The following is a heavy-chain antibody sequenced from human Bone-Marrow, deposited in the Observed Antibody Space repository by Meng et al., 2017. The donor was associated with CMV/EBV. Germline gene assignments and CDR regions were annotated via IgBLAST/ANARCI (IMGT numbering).Heavy chain of an antibody. Sequence: GSLRLSCTVSGGSISSSSYYWGWIRQPPGKGLEWIGSIYYSGSTYYNPSLKSRVTISVDTSKNQFSLKLTSVTAADTAVYYCARGLDVQPGIYGGQGTLVTVSS. J-gene: IGHJ4*02. CDR1: GGSISSSSYY. CDR3: ARGLDVQPGIY. V-gene: IGHV4-39*07. CDR2: IYYSGST. D-gene: IGHD1-26*01.